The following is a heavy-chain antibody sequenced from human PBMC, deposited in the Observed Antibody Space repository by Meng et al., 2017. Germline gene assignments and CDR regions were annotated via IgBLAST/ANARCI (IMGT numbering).Heavy chain of an antibody. D-gene: IGHD6-25*01. CDR2: INPKSGDT. J-gene: IGHJ4*02. Sequence: SVKVSCKPSGYNFPDYYIHWVRRAPGQGLEWMGRINPKSGDTHYAQKFQARVTMTGDTSISTAYMELSGLRSDDTAMYYCARDEDISAAGKLFGDYWGQGTLVTVSS. CDR1: GYNFPDYY. V-gene: IGHV1-2*06. CDR3: ARDEDISAAGKLFGDY.